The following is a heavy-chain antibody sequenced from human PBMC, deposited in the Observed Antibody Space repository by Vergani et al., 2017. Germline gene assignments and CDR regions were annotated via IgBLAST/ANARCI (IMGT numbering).Heavy chain of an antibody. CDR1: GFTFSSYA. Sequence: EVQLLESGGGLVQPGGSLRLSCAASGFTFSSYAMSWVRQAPGKGLEWVSAISGSGGSTYYADSVKGRFTISRDNSKNTLYLQMNSLRAEDTAVYYCARDSGGYSYVGDYYGMDVWGQGTTVTVSS. D-gene: IGHD5-18*01. V-gene: IGHV3-23*01. J-gene: IGHJ6*02. CDR2: ISGSGGST. CDR3: ARDSGGYSYVGDYYGMDV.